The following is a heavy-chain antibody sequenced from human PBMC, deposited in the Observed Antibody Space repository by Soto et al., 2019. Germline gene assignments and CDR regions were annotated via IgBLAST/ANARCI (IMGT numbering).Heavy chain of an antibody. CDR1: GFTVSNNY. Sequence: PGGSLRLSCVASGFTVSNNYMSWVRQAPGRGLEWVSAISNTGSTYYAGSVKGRSTISRDSSTNTLYLEVNSLRADDTAVYYCAKVNVVVVDATFEYEYYFDYWGQGTLVTVSS. J-gene: IGHJ4*02. D-gene: IGHD2-15*01. V-gene: IGHV3-53*01. CDR3: AKVNVVVVDATFEYEYYFDY. CDR2: ISNTGST.